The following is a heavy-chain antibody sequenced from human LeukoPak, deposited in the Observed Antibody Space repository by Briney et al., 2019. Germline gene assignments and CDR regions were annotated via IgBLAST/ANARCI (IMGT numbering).Heavy chain of an antibody. V-gene: IGHV4-34*01. CDR2: INHSGST. CDR1: GGSFSGYY. Sequence: PSETLSLTCAVYGGSFSGYYWSWIRQPPGKGLEWIGEINHSGSTNYDPSLKSRVTISVDTSKNQFSLKLSSVTAADTAVYYCATYWDGYNNFDYWGQGTLVTVSS. J-gene: IGHJ4*02. CDR3: ATYWDGYNNFDY. D-gene: IGHD5-24*01.